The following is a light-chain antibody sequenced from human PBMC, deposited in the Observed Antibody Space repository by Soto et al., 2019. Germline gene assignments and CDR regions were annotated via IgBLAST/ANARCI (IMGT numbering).Light chain of an antibody. CDR1: SSDVGGYNF. J-gene: IGLJ3*02. Sequence: QSALTQPASVSGSPGQSITISCTGTSSDVGGYNFVSWYQQHPGKAPKLMIYEVSNRPSGVSNRFSGSMSGNTASLTISGLQAEDEADYYCCSYTSSSTWVFGGGTKLTVL. CDR3: CSYTSSSTWV. V-gene: IGLV2-14*01. CDR2: EVS.